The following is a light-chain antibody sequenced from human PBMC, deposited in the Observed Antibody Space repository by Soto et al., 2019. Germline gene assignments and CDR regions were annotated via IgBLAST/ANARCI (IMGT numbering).Light chain of an antibody. V-gene: IGKV1-27*01. CDR2: AAS. J-gene: IGKJ1*01. Sequence: DIQMTQSPSSLSASVEDRVIITCRASQSISNHFNWYQQKPGKAPKLLIFAASSLQSGVPSRFSGSGSGTDFTLTISSLQPEDVATYYCQKYDRAPTFGPGTKVDI. CDR1: QSISNH. CDR3: QKYDRAPT.